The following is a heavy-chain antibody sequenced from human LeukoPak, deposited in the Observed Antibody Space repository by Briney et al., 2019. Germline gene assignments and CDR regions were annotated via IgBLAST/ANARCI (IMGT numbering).Heavy chain of an antibody. V-gene: IGHV4-39*01. J-gene: IGHJ4*02. CDR3: ARLTPYSGSPLGDY. Sequence: SETLSLTCTVSGGSISSSSNYWGWIRQPPGKGLEWIGTISYSGSTYYKPSLKSRVTISVDTSKNRFSLKLSSVTAADTAVYYCARLTPYSGSPLGDYWGQGTLVTVSS. CDR2: ISYSGST. D-gene: IGHD1-26*01. CDR1: GGSISSSSNY.